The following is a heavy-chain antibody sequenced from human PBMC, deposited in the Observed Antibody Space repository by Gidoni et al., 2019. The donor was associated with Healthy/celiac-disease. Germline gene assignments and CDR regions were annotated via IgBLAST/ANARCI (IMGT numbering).Heavy chain of an antibody. CDR1: GFTFSSYA. CDR3: ARANLWFGELYGMDV. J-gene: IGHJ6*02. Sequence: EVQLVESGGGLVQPGGSLRLSCAASGFTFSSYAMHWVRQAPGKGLEYVSAISSNGGSTYYANSVKGRFTISRDNSKNTLYLQMGSLRAEDMAVYYCARANLWFGELYGMDVWGQGTTVTVSS. D-gene: IGHD3-10*01. V-gene: IGHV3-64*01. CDR2: ISSNGGST.